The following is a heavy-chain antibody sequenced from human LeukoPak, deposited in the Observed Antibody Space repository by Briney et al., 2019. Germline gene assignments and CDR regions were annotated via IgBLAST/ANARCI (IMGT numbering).Heavy chain of an antibody. CDR3: AREADLSCSGGSCYALPLGY. V-gene: IGHV4-34*01. CDR2: INHSGST. D-gene: IGHD2-15*01. CDR1: GGSFSGYY. Sequence: KPSETLSLTCAVYGGSFSGYYWSWIRQPPGKGLEWIGEINHSGSTNYNPSLKSRVTISVDPSKNQFSLKLSSVTAADTAVYYCAREADLSCSGGSCYALPLGYWGQGTLVTVSS. J-gene: IGHJ4*02.